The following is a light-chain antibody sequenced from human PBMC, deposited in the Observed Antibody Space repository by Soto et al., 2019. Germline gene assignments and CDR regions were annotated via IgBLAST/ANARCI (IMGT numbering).Light chain of an antibody. J-gene: IGKJ1*01. CDR1: QSVSNNY. CDR2: GAS. V-gene: IGKV3-20*01. Sequence: EIVITQSPATLSVSPGERATLSCRASQSVSNNYLAWYQQKPGQAPRLLIYGASNSATGIPDRFSGSGSGTDFTLTISRLEPEDFAVYYCQQYGSSGTFGQGTQVDIK. CDR3: QQYGSSGT.